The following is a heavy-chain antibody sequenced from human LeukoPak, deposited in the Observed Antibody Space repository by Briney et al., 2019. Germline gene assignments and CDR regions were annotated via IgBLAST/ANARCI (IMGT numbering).Heavy chain of an antibody. Sequence: GGSLRLSCAASGFTFSSYWMHWVRQAPGKGLVWVSRINSDGRSTSYADSVKGRFTISRDKAKNTLYLQMDSLRAEDTAVYYCARDQLYCTGGYCYKDYWGQGTLVAVSS. J-gene: IGHJ4*02. CDR2: INSDGRST. CDR1: GFTFSSYW. CDR3: ARDQLYCTGGYCYKDY. D-gene: IGHD2-8*02. V-gene: IGHV3-74*01.